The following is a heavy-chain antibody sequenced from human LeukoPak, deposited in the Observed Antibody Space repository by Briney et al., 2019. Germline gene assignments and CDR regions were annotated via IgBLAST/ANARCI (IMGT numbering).Heavy chain of an antibody. Sequence: GGSLRLSCAASGFTFSIYWMHWVRQAPGKGLVWVSRINSDGSSTSYADSVKGRFTISRDYAKNTLYLQMNSLRAEDTAVYYCARGERFLEWSIGDYWGQGTLVTVSS. V-gene: IGHV3-74*01. CDR3: ARGERFLEWSIGDY. CDR1: GFTFSIYW. CDR2: INSDGSST. J-gene: IGHJ4*02. D-gene: IGHD3-3*01.